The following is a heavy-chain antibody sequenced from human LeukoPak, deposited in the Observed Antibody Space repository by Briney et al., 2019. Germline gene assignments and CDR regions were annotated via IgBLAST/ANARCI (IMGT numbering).Heavy chain of an antibody. D-gene: IGHD3-22*01. CDR3: ATARRYYYDSSGYPGAFDY. Sequence: SETLSLTCAVYGGSFSGYYWSWIHQPPGKGLEWIGEINHSGSTNYNPSLKSRVTISVDTSKNQFSLKLSSVTAADTAVYYCATARRYYYDSSGYPGAFDYWGQGTLVTVSS. J-gene: IGHJ4*02. CDR1: GGSFSGYY. CDR2: INHSGST. V-gene: IGHV4-34*01.